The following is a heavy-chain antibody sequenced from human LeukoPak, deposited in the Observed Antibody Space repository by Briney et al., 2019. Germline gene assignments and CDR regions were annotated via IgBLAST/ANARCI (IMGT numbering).Heavy chain of an antibody. J-gene: IGHJ4*02. D-gene: IGHD5-12*01. V-gene: IGHV3-30*02. CDR2: IRYDGSNE. Sequence: GGSLRLSRAASGFTFSSYGMHCVRQAPGKGLEWVALIRYDGSNEYYADSVKGRFTISRDNSKNTLYLQVTSLRAECMAVYYCARDLMATIGLEYWGQGTLVTVSS. CDR1: GFTFSSYG. CDR3: ARDLMATIGLEY.